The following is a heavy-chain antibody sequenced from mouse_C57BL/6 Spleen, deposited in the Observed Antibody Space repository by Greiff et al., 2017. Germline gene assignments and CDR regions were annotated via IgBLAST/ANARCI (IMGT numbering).Heavy chain of an antibody. CDR3: ARRGDMHFDY. CDR2: ILPGSGST. V-gene: IGHV1-9*01. Sequence: VQLQQSGAELMKPGASVKLSCKATGYTFTGYWIEWVKQRPGHGLEWIGEILPGSGSTNSNEKFKGKATFTADTSSNTAYMQLSSLTTEDSAIYYCARRGDMHFDYWGQGTTLTVSS. J-gene: IGHJ2*01. D-gene: IGHD6-5*01. CDR1: GYTFTGYW.